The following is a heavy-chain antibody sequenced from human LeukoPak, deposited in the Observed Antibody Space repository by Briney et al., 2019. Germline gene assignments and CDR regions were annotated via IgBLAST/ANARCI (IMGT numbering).Heavy chain of an antibody. Sequence: SETLSLTCTVSGGSTSSSSYYWGWIRQPPGKGLEWIGSIYYSGSTYYNPSLKSRVTISVDTSKNQFSLKLSSVTAADTAVYYCAREGYSYGYGYYYYYYYMDVWGKGTTVTVSS. CDR1: GGSTSSSSYY. CDR2: IYYSGST. CDR3: AREGYSYGYGYYYYYYYMDV. D-gene: IGHD5-18*01. J-gene: IGHJ6*03. V-gene: IGHV4-39*07.